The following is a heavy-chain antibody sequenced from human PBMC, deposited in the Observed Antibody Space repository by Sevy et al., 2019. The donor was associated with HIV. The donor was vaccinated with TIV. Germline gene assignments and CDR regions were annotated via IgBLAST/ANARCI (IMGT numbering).Heavy chain of an antibody. Sequence: GGSLRLSCAASGFTFSSYAMSWVRQAPGKGLEWASNITNSGGGTYYVDSVRGRFTISRDNSKNTLYLQMNSLNADDTVVYCGAGLDTALIIGFDIWGQGTMVTVSS. D-gene: IGHD5-18*01. V-gene: IGHV3-23*01. J-gene: IGHJ3*02. CDR3: AGLDTALIIGFDI. CDR2: ITNSGGGT. CDR1: GFTFSSYA.